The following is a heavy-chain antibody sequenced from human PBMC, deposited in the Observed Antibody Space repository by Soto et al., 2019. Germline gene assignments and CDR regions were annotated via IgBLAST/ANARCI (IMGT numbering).Heavy chain of an antibody. V-gene: IGHV4-39*02. Sequence: LSLTCAVSGXSISTTNYYWGWIRQPPGKGLEWIGNIYYSGGAYYNPSLKRRVTISVDTSKNVFFLKLNSVTAADTAVYYCARTNLIRGIRSRYFFDYWGQGTLVTVSS. CDR2: IYYSGGA. CDR3: ARTNLIRGIRSRYFFDY. D-gene: IGHD3-10*01. CDR1: GXSISTTNYY. J-gene: IGHJ4*02.